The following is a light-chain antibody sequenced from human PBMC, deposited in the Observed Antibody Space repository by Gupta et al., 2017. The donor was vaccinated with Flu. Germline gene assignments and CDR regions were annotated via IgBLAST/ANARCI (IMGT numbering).Light chain of an antibody. J-gene: IGKJ2*03. CDR2: AAS. CDR1: QSISSY. V-gene: IGKV1-39*01. CDR3: QQCYSTPRS. Sequence: DIQLTQSPSSLSASVGDSVTITCRASQSISSYLNWYQQKPGKAPKLLIYAASSLQSGVPSRFSGSGSGTDFTLTISRLQPEDFATNYCQQCYSTPRSFGQGTKLEIK.